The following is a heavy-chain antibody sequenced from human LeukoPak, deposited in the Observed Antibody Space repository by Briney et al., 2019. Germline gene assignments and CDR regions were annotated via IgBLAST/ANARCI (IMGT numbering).Heavy chain of an antibody. J-gene: IGHJ4*02. CDR1: GFTVSNSY. V-gene: IGHV3-53*01. D-gene: IGHD5-12*01. CDR2: IYNNGRT. CDR3: TTIVPNVVATMVADY. Sequence: GGSLRLSCVVSGFTVSNSYISWVRQAPGKGPERVSVIYNNGRTYHANSVKGRFTISRDNSQNTVYLQMDTLRAEDTAVYYCTTIVPNVVATMVADYWGQGTLVTVSS.